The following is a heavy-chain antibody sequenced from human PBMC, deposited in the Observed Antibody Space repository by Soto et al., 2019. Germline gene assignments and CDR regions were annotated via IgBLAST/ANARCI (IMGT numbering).Heavy chain of an antibody. J-gene: IGHJ4*02. CDR1: GFTLGAYV. D-gene: IGHD2-15*01. V-gene: IGHV3-30*18. Sequence: QVQLVESGGGVVQPGGSVRLSCTASGFTLGAYVTHWVRQAQGKGPEWVAAISADGRDLFYAASVEGRFTISRDNSKNTLFLQMNSLTSEDTSVYSCAKSVPDPACRGGGCHRTFDYWGQGTLVTVSS. CDR3: AKSVPDPACRGGGCHRTFDY. CDR2: ISADGRDL.